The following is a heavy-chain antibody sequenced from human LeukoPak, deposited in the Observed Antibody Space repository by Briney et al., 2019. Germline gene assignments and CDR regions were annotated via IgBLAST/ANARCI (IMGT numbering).Heavy chain of an antibody. CDR2: ISWNSGSI. J-gene: IGHJ4*02. CDR3: AKDTYYDYVWGSYRADY. V-gene: IGHV3-9*01. CDR1: GFTFDDYA. D-gene: IGHD3-16*02. Sequence: GGPLRLSCAASGFTFDDYAMHWVRQAPGKGLEWVSGISWNSGSIGYADSVKGRFTIFRDNAKNSLYLQMNSLRAEDTALYYCAKDTYYDYVWGSYRADYWGQGTLVTVSS.